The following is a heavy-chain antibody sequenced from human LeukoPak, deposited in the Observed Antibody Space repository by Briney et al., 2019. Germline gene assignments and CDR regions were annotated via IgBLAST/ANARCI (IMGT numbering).Heavy chain of an antibody. Sequence: PSETLSLTCTVSGYSISSGYYWGWIRQPPGKGLEWIGSIYHSGSTYYNPSLKSRVTISVDTSKNQFSLKLSSVTAADTAVYYCARAKRNGFDIWGQGTMVTVSS. V-gene: IGHV4-38-2*02. J-gene: IGHJ3*02. CDR1: GYSISSGYY. CDR2: IYHSGST. CDR3: ARAKRNGFDI.